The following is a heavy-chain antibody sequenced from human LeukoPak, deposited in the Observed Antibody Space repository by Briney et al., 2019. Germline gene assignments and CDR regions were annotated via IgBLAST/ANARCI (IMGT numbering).Heavy chain of an antibody. V-gene: IGHV3-74*01. J-gene: IGHJ4*02. D-gene: IGHD3/OR15-3a*01. CDR3: ARDGRGPDY. Sequence: GGSLRLSCAASGFTLSSHWMDWVRQVPGKGLVSVSRIESDGRTAYSDSVKGRFIISRDNAKNTLYLQMNSLRVEDTAVYYCARDGRGPDYWGQGTLVTVSS. CDR2: IESDGRT. CDR1: GFTLSSHW.